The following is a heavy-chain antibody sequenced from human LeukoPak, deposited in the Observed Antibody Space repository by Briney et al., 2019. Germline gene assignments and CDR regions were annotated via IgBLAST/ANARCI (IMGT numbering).Heavy chain of an antibody. CDR2: IRYDGSNK. V-gene: IGHV3-30*02. J-gene: IGHJ6*02. Sequence: GGSLRLSCAASGFTFSSYGMHWVRQAPGKGLEWVAFIRYDGSNKYYADSVKGRFTISRDNSKNTLYLQMNSLRAEDTAVYYCARDKGGYHGSHGMDVWGQGTTVTVSS. CDR1: GFTFSSYG. CDR3: ARDKGGYHGSHGMDV. D-gene: IGHD5-18*01.